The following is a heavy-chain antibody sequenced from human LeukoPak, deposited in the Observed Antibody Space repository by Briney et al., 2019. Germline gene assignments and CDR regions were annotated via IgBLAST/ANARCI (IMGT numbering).Heavy chain of an antibody. CDR3: ASAPVWSGKGFYFDY. J-gene: IGHJ4*02. CDR2: IIPIFGTA. V-gene: IGHV1-69*13. Sequence: SVKVSCKASGGTFISYAISWVRQAPGQGLEWMGGIIPIFGTANYAQKFQGRVTITADESTSTAYMELSSLRSEDTAVYYCASAPVWSGKGFYFDYWGQGTLVTVSS. D-gene: IGHD3-3*01. CDR1: GGTFISYA.